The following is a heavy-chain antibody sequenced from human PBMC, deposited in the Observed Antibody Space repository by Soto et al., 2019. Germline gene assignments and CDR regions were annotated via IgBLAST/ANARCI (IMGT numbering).Heavy chain of an antibody. Sequence: EVQLVESGGGLVQPGGSPRLSCAASGFTFSSYSMNWVRQAPGKGLEWVSYISSTSDTKYYADSVKGRFTISRDNAKNSLYLQMNSLRDEDTAVYYCARALRQWLADAFDIWGRGTMVTVSS. CDR2: ISSTSDTK. D-gene: IGHD6-19*01. V-gene: IGHV3-48*02. CDR1: GFTFSSYS. J-gene: IGHJ3*02. CDR3: ARALRQWLADAFDI.